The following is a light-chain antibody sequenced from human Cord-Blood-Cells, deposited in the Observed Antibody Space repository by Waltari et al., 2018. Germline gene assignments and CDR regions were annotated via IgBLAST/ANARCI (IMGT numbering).Light chain of an antibody. CDR2: ENN. J-gene: IGLJ1*01. CDR3: GTWDSSLSAYV. CDR1: RSNIGNNY. V-gene: IGLV1-51*02. Sequence: SVLTQPPSVSAAPGHKVTISCSGSRSNIGNNYVSWYQQLQGTAPKLLIYENNKRPSGIPDRFSGSKSGTSATLGITGLQTGDEADYYCGTWDSSLSAYVFGTGTKVTVL.